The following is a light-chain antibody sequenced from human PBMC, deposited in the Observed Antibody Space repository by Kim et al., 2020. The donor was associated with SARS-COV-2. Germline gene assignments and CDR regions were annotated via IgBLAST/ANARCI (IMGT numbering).Light chain of an antibody. Sequence: VSPGERATLSCRASQSVSSNLAWYQQKPGQAPRLLIYGASTRATGIPARFSGSGSGTEFTLTISSLQSEDLAVYYCQQYNNWPLTFGGGTKVEIK. CDR2: GAS. V-gene: IGKV3-15*01. CDR1: QSVSSN. J-gene: IGKJ4*01. CDR3: QQYNNWPLT.